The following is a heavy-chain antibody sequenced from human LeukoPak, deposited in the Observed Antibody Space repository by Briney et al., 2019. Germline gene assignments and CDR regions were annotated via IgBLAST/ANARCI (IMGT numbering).Heavy chain of an antibody. Sequence: GASVKVSCKASGYIFTDYYMHWVRQAPGQGLEWMGWINPNSGGTNYAQKFQGRVTMTRDTSISTAYMELSRLRSDDTAVYYCARVGLHGYYSPFDYWGQGTLVTVSS. CDR1: GYIFTDYY. CDR3: ARVGLHGYYSPFDY. D-gene: IGHD3-3*01. V-gene: IGHV1-2*02. J-gene: IGHJ4*02. CDR2: INPNSGGT.